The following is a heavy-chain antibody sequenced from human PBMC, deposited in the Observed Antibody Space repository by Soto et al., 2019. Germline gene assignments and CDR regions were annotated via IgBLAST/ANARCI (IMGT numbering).Heavy chain of an antibody. J-gene: IGHJ5*02. CDR3: AKGFYGDYYPNWFDP. Sequence: LRLSCAASGFTFDDYAMHWVRQAPGKGLEWVSGISWNSGSIGYADSVKGRFTISRDNAKNSLYLQMNSLRAEDTALYYCAKGFYGDYYPNWFDPWGQGTLVTVSS. V-gene: IGHV3-9*01. CDR2: ISWNSGSI. CDR1: GFTFDDYA. D-gene: IGHD4-17*01.